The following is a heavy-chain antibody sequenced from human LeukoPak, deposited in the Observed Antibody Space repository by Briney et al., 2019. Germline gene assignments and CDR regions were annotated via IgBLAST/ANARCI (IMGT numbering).Heavy chain of an antibody. Sequence: GGSLRLSCAASEFTLRNYVMTWVRQAPGKGLEWVSTISGSGGSTYYADSVKGRFTISRDNSKNTLYLQMNSLRAEDTAVYYCAKCYSNNWSDAFDIWGQGTMVTVSS. J-gene: IGHJ3*02. CDR3: AKCYSNNWSDAFDI. V-gene: IGHV3-23*01. CDR2: ISGSGGST. CDR1: EFTLRNYV. D-gene: IGHD6-13*01.